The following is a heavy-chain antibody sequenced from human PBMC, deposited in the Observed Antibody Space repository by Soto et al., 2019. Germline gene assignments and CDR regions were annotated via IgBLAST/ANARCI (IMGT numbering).Heavy chain of an antibody. CDR1: GGTFSSYT. V-gene: IGHV1-69*02. J-gene: IGHJ1*01. CDR3: ARPPEDGYHRAEYFQH. CDR2: IIPILGIA. Sequence: QVQLVQSGAEVKKPGSSVKVSCKASGGTFSSYTISWVRQAPGQGLEWMGRIIPILGIANYAQKFQGRVTVTAEKSTSTAYMELSSLRSEDTAVYYCARPPEDGYHRAEYFQHWGQGTLVTVSS. D-gene: IGHD6-25*01.